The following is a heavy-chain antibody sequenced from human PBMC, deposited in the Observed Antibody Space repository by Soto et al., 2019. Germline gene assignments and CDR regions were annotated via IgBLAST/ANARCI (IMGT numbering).Heavy chain of an antibody. Sequence: QVQLVESGGGVVQPGRSLRLSCAASGFTFSSYAMHWVRQAPGKGLVWVAVISYDGSNKYYADSVKGRFTISRDNSKNPLYLQMYSLRNEDTAVYSCAKSEVVPYYFDYWGQGTLVAVSS. CDR2: ISYDGSNK. V-gene: IGHV3-30-3*02. CDR1: GFTFSSYA. CDR3: AKSEVVPYYFDY. J-gene: IGHJ4*02. D-gene: IGHD2-15*01.